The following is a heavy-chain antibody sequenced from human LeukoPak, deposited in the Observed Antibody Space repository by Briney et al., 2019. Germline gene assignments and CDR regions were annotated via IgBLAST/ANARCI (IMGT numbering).Heavy chain of an antibody. CDR1: GGSFSGYF. V-gene: IGHV4-34*01. D-gene: IGHD2-8*01. Sequence: PSETLSLTCAVYGGSFSGYFWSWIRQPPGKGLEWIGEINHSGSTNYNPSLKSRVTISVGTSKNQFSLKLSSVTAADTAVYYCAREPRRMVYARYYYYGMDVWGQGTTVTVSS. CDR2: INHSGST. J-gene: IGHJ6*02. CDR3: AREPRRMVYARYYYYGMDV.